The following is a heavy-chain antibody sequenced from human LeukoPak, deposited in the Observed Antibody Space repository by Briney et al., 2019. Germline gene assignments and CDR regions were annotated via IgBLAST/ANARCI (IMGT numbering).Heavy chain of an antibody. CDR3: ASLISSGYYFYY. D-gene: IGHD3-22*01. V-gene: IGHV3-30*04. Sequence: GGSLRLSCAASGFTFSSYAMYWVRQAPGKGLEWVAVISYDGSNKYYADSVKGRFTISRDNSKNTLYLQMNSLRAEDTAVYYCASLISSGYYFYYWGQGTLVTVSS. CDR1: GFTFSSYA. CDR2: ISYDGSNK. J-gene: IGHJ4*02.